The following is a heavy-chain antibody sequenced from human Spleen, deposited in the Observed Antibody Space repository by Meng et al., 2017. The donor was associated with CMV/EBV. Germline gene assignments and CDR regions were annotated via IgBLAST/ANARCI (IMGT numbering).Heavy chain of an antibody. D-gene: IGHD3-9*01. Sequence: SCKTSGYTFTGHYLYWVRQAPGQGLEWMGWINPINGDTNYAQHFQGRVSVTTDTSISTAYMELRRLRPDDTAVYYCAKGYMTGTDYWGQGTLVTVSS. CDR2: INPINGDT. J-gene: IGHJ4*02. V-gene: IGHV1-2*02. CDR3: AKGYMTGTDY. CDR1: GYTFTGHY.